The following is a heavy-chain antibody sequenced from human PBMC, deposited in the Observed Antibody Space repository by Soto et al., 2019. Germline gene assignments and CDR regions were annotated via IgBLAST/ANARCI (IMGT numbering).Heavy chain of an antibody. CDR1: GYTFTSYG. Sequence: GASVKVSCKASGYTFTSYGISWVRQAPGQGLEWMGWISAYNGNTNYAQKLQGRVTMTTDTSTSTAYMELRSLRSDDTAVYYCARDKNEWLRFGYDAFDIWGQGTMVTVSS. V-gene: IGHV1-18*01. J-gene: IGHJ3*02. CDR3: ARDKNEWLRFGYDAFDI. D-gene: IGHD5-12*01. CDR2: ISAYNGNT.